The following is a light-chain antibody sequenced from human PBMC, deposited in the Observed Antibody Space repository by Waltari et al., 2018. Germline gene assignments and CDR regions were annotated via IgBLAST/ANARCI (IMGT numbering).Light chain of an antibody. Sequence: EIVMTQSPATLSVSPGEGATLSCRASQSVTTKLAWYQPKPGQAPRLLIYDASSRATGIPARFSGSGFGTEFTLTISSLQSEDFAVYYCQQYHNWPPWTFGRGTKVEIK. J-gene: IGKJ1*01. CDR1: QSVTTK. CDR3: QQYHNWPPWT. V-gene: IGKV3D-15*01. CDR2: DAS.